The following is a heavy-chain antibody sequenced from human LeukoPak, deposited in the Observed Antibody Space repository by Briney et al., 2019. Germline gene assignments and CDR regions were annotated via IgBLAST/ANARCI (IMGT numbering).Heavy chain of an antibody. CDR1: GYSFTSYW. J-gene: IGHJ4*02. CDR2: IYPGDSDT. CDR3: ARHPIGGGDGYILDY. Sequence: GESLKISCKGSGYSFTSYWIGWVRQMPGKGLEWIGIIYPGDSDTRYSPSFQGQVTISADKSISTAYLQWSSLKASDTAMYYCARHPIGGGDGYILDYWGQGTLVTVSS. D-gene: IGHD5-24*01. V-gene: IGHV5-51*01.